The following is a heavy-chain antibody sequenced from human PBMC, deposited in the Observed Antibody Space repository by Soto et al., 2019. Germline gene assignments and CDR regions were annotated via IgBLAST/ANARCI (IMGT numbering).Heavy chain of an antibody. V-gene: IGHV3-23*01. Sequence: GGSLILSCAASGFTFSSYAISWVRQAPGKGLEWVSAISGSGGSTYYADSVKGRFTISRDNSKNTLYLQMNSLRAEDTAVYYCAKGVMGIQLCLSADFEASDPLGQGP. CDR1: GFTFSSYA. J-gene: IGHJ5*02. CDR3: AKGVMGIQLCLSADFEASDP. D-gene: IGHD5-18*01. CDR2: ISGSGGST.